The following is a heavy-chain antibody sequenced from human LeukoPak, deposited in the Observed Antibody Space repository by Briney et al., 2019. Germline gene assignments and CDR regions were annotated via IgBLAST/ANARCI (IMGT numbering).Heavy chain of an antibody. CDR3: ARHDADSSGYYYDGNYYFDY. J-gene: IGHJ4*02. CDR1: GGSISSSSYY. D-gene: IGHD3-22*01. CDR2: IYYSGST. Sequence: SETLSLTCTVSGGSISSSSYYWGWIRQPPGKGLEWIGSIYYSGSTYYNPSLKSRVTISVDTSKNQFSLKLSSVTAADMAVYYCARHDADSSGYYYDGNYYFDYWGQGTLVTVSS. V-gene: IGHV4-39*01.